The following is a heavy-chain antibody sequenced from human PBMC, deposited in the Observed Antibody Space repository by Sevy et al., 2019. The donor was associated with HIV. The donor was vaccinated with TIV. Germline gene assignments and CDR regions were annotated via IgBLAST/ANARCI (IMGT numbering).Heavy chain of an antibody. Sequence: GGSLRLSCAASGFAFYDYTMTWIRQAPGKGLEWVATLSFGGGNIYYADSVKGRFTISRDNSKNSFYLQMDNLRVEDTALYCGAGAGCTRPHDYWGQGTRVTVSS. CDR3: AGAGCTRPHDY. V-gene: IGHV3-23*01. CDR2: LSFGGGNI. CDR1: GFAFYDYT. D-gene: IGHD2-2*01. J-gene: IGHJ4*02.